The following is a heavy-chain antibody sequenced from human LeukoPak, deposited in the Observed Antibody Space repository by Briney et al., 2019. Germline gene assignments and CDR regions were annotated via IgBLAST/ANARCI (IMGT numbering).Heavy chain of an antibody. Sequence: GGSLRLSCAASGFPFSIYGMNWVRQAPGKGLEWVSTISGSGADTYSADSVKGRFTISKDNAKNSLYLQMNSLRAEDTAVYYCARGAAVARGWFFDYWGQGTLVTVSS. J-gene: IGHJ4*02. V-gene: IGHV3-21*01. CDR2: ISGSGADT. CDR1: GFPFSIYG. CDR3: ARGAAVARGWFFDY. D-gene: IGHD6-19*01.